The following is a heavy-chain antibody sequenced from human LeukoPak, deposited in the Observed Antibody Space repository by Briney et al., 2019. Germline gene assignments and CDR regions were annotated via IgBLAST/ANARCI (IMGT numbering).Heavy chain of an antibody. J-gene: IGHJ4*02. V-gene: IGHV4-59*08. CDR2: IYYSGST. CDR3: ARRSSGWYQNYFDY. CDR1: GGSISSYY. D-gene: IGHD6-19*01. Sequence: PSETLSLTCTVSGGSISSYYWSWIRQPPGKGLEWIGYIYYSGSTNYNPSLKSRVTISVDTSKSQFSLKLSSVTAADTAVYYCARRSSGWYQNYFDYWGQGTLVTVSS.